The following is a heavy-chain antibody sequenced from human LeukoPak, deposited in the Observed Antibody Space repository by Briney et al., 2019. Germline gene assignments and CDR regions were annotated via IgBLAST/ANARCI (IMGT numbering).Heavy chain of an antibody. D-gene: IGHD2-15*01. Sequence: PSETLSLTCAVYGGSISSYYWSWIRQPAGKGLEWIGRIYTSGSTNYNPSLKSRVTMSVDTSKNQFSLKLSSVTAADTAVYYCARDPGPGGNGLYYYGMDVWGQGTTVTVSS. CDR3: ARDPGPGGNGLYYYGMDV. V-gene: IGHV4-4*07. J-gene: IGHJ6*02. CDR2: IYTSGST. CDR1: GGSISSYY.